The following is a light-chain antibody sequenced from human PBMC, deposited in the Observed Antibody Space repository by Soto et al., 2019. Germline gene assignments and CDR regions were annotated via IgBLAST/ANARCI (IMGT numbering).Light chain of an antibody. J-gene: IGLJ2*01. Sequence: QSALTQPASVSGSPGQSITISCTGTRSDIGAYNFVSWYQQHPGKAPKLMIYDVSIRPSGVSHRFSGSKSGNTASLTISGVQAEDEADYYCSSYAGSSTLVVFGGGTTLTVL. CDR2: DVS. CDR3: SSYAGSSTLVV. CDR1: RSDIGAYNF. V-gene: IGLV2-14*01.